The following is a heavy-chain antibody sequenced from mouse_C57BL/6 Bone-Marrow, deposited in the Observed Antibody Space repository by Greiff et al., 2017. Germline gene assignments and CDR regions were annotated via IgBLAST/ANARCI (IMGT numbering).Heavy chain of an antibody. CDR1: GYAFSSSW. D-gene: IGHD3-2*02. CDR3: ARESAQAHFDY. Sequence: QVQLQQSGPELVKPGASVKISCKASGYAFSSSWMNWVKQRPGKGLEWIGRIYPGDGDTNYNGKFKGKATLTADKSSSTAYMQLSSLTSEDSAVYFCARESAQAHFDYWGQGTTLTGSS. V-gene: IGHV1-82*01. J-gene: IGHJ2*01. CDR2: IYPGDGDT.